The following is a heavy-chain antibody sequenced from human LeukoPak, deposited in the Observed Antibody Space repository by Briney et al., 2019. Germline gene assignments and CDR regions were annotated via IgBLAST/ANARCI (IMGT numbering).Heavy chain of an antibody. CDR3: AKARHYDFWSGEGNFDY. J-gene: IGHJ4*02. V-gene: IGHV3-23*01. D-gene: IGHD3-3*01. Sequence: GGSLRLSCAASGFTFSSYAMSWVRQAPGKGLEWGSAISGRGSSTYYADSVKGRFTISRDNSKNTLYLQVNSLRAEDTAVYYCAKARHYDFWSGEGNFDYWGEGTLVTVCS. CDR2: ISGRGSST. CDR1: GFTFSSYA.